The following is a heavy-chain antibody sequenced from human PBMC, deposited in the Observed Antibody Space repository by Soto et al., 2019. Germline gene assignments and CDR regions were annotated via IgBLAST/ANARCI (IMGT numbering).Heavy chain of an antibody. J-gene: IGHJ4*02. D-gene: IGHD2-15*01. V-gene: IGHV3-30*04. Sequence: QVQLVESGGGVVQPGRSLRLSCAASGFTFSTYAMHWVRQAPGKGLEWVAVISYDGSNKHYADSVKGRFTISRDNSNKTLYLQMNCLRAEDTAVYYWARPTVIDIVVPPGYCGQVTLVTVAS. CDR3: ARPTVIDIVVPPGY. CDR2: ISYDGSNK. CDR1: GFTFSTYA.